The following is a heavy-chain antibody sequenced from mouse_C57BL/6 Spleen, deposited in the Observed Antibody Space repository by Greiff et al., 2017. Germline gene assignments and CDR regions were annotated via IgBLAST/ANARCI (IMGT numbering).Heavy chain of an antibody. J-gene: IGHJ3*01. Sequence: QVQLQQSGAELVRPGTSVKVSCKASGYAFTNYLIEWVKQRPGQGLEWIGVINPGSGGTNYNEKFKGKATLTADKSSSTAYMQLSSLTSEDAAVDFCSRAESYDYDEAYWGQGTLVTVSA. CDR2: INPGSGGT. CDR3: SRAESYDYDEAY. CDR1: GYAFTNYL. D-gene: IGHD2-4*01. V-gene: IGHV1-54*01.